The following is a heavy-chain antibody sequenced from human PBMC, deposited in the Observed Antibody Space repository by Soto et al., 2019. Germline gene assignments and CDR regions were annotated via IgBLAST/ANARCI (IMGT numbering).Heavy chain of an antibody. CDR1: GGTFSSYA. J-gene: IGHJ6*02. Sequence: SVKVSCKASGGTFSSYAISWVRQAPGQGLEWMGGIIPIFGTANYAQKFQGRVTITADESTSTAYMELSSLRSEDTAVYYCARGFTAHYGSGRLFYYYYGMDVWGQGTTVTVSS. CDR2: IIPIFGTA. D-gene: IGHD3-10*01. CDR3: ARGFTAHYGSGRLFYYYYGMDV. V-gene: IGHV1-69*13.